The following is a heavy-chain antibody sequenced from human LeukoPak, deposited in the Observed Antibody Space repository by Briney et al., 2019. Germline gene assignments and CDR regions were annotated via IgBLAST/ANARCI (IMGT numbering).Heavy chain of an antibody. Sequence: ASVKVSCKASGYTFTGYYMHWVRQAPGQGLEWMGWIIPIFGTANYAQKFQGRVTITADESTSTAYMELSSLRSEDTAVYYCARDLTMVRGAPGYWGQGTLVTVSS. CDR3: ARDLTMVRGAPGY. CDR2: IIPIFGTA. J-gene: IGHJ4*02. V-gene: IGHV1-69*13. CDR1: GYTFTGYY. D-gene: IGHD3-10*01.